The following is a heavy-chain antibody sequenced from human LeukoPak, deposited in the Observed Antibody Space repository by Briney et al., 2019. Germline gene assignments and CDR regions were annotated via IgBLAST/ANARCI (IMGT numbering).Heavy chain of an antibody. CDR1: GGSISSYY. CDR3: ARGDGYKGFDY. J-gene: IGHJ4*02. Sequence: SETLSLTCTVSGGSISSYYWSWIRQPPGKGLEWIGYIYYSGSTNYNPSLKSRVTISVDTSKNQFSLKLSSVTAADTAVYYCARGDGYKGFDYWGQGTLVTVSS. V-gene: IGHV4-59*01. D-gene: IGHD5-24*01. CDR2: IYYSGST.